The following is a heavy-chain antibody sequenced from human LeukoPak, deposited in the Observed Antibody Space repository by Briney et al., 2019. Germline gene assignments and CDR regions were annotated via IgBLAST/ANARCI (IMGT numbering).Heavy chain of an antibody. CDR2: INPNSGGT. V-gene: IGHV1-2*06. Sequence: GASVKVSCKASGYTFTVYYMHWVRQAPGQGLEWMGRINPNSGGTNYAQKVPVRVTMTRDTSIRTAYMELSRLRLGDKAVSYCDPGPGWFDPCGQGSQVTVSS. J-gene: IGHJ5*02. CDR1: GYTFTVYY. CDR3: DPGPGWFDP.